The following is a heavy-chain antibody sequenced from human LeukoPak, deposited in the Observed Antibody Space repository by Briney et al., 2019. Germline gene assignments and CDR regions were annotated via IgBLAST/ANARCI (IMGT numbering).Heavy chain of an antibody. D-gene: IGHD6-6*01. Sequence: GGSLRLSSAASGFTFSSYAMHWVRQAPGKGLEWVAVISYDGSNKYYADSVKGRSTISRDNSKNTLYLQMNSLRAEDTAVYYCARDLVGSLSHWFDPWGQGTLVTVSS. V-gene: IGHV3-30-3*01. CDR3: ARDLVGSLSHWFDP. CDR2: ISYDGSNK. CDR1: GFTFSSYA. J-gene: IGHJ5*02.